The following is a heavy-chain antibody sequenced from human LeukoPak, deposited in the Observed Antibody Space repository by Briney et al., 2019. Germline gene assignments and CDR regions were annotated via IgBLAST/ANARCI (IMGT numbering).Heavy chain of an antibody. J-gene: IGHJ4*02. CDR1: GGTFSSYA. V-gene: IGHV1-69*05. CDR2: IIPIFGTA. CDR3: ARAWFAELQCFDY. Sequence: SVKVSCKASGGTFSSYAISWVRQAPGQGLEWMGGIIPIFGTANYAQKFQGRVTITTDESTSSAYMELSSLRSEDTAVYYCARAWFAELQCFDYWGQGTLVTVSS. D-gene: IGHD3-10*01.